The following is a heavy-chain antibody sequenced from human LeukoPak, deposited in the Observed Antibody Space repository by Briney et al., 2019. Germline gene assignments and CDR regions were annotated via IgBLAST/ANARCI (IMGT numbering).Heavy chain of an antibody. J-gene: IGHJ4*02. V-gene: IGHV3-23*01. D-gene: IGHD3-22*01. Sequence: PGGSLRLSCAASGFTFSSYWMHWVRQAPGRGLEWIACISPSGGSQYYADSVKGRFTISRDNFRSTLSLYLSGLRSEDTAVYYCGKKREGYYEHRGPIDFWGQGTLVVVSS. CDR1: GFTFSSYW. CDR3: GKKREGYYEHRGPIDF. CDR2: ISPSGGSQ.